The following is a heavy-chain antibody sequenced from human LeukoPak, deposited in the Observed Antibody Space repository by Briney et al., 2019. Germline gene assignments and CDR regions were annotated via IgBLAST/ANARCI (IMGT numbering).Heavy chain of an antibody. V-gene: IGHV3-30-3*01. CDR2: ISYDGSNK. J-gene: IGHJ5*02. Sequence: GRSLRLSCAASGFTFSSYAMHWVRQAPGKGLEWVAVISYDGSNKYYADSVKGRFTISRDNSKNTLYLQMNSLRAEDTAVYYCARDIWSGYDSNWFDPWGQGTLVTVSS. D-gene: IGHD3-3*01. CDR1: GFTFSSYA. CDR3: ARDIWSGYDSNWFDP.